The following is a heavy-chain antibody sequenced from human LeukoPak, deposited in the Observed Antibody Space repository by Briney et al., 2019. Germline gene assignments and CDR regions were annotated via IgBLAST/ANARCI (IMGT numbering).Heavy chain of an antibody. J-gene: IGHJ4*02. D-gene: IGHD6-13*01. Sequence: SETLSLTCTVSGGSISSGSYYWSWIRQPAGKGLEWIGRIYTSGSTNYNPSLKSRVTISVDTSKNQFSLKLSSVTAADTAVYYCARQGDIAAADYFDYWGQGTLVTVSS. CDR3: ARQGDIAAADYFDY. CDR1: GGSISSGSYY. CDR2: IYTSGST. V-gene: IGHV4-61*02.